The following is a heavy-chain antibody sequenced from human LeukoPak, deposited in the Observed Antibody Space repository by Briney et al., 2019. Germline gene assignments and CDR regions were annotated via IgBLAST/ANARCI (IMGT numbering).Heavy chain of an antibody. CDR2: MNPNSGNT. CDR1: GYTFTSYD. Sequence: ASVKVSCKASGYTFTSYDINWVRQATGQGLEWMGWMNPNSGNTGYAQKFQGRVTMTRNTSISTAYMELSSLRSGDTAVYYCARRGGLKRGGSCFDYWGQGTLVTVSS. D-gene: IGHD2-15*01. CDR3: ARRGGLKRGGSCFDY. V-gene: IGHV1-8*01. J-gene: IGHJ4*02.